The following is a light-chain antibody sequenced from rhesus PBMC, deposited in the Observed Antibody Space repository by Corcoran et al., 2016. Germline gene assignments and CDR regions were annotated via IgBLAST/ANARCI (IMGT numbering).Light chain of an antibody. CDR1: QGISSW. CDR3: QQHNSYPYS. V-gene: IGKV1-33*02. Sequence: DIQMTQSPSSLSASVGDRVTITCQASQGISSWLAWYPQKPGKATKLLIYAASSLQSGVPSRFSGSGSGTDFTLTISSLQPEDFATYYCQQHNSYPYSFGQGTKVEIK. CDR2: AAS. J-gene: IGKJ2*01.